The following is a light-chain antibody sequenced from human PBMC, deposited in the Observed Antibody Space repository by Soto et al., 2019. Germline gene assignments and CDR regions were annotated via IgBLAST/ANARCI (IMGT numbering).Light chain of an antibody. V-gene: IGLV3-1*01. CDR2: QDS. Sequence: SYELTQPPSVSVSPGQTASITCSGDKLGEKYACWYQQKPGKSPVLVIYQDSKRPSGIPERFSGSNSGNTATLTISGTQAMDEADYYCQAWDSRTAVFGGGTKLTVL. CDR1: KLGEKY. CDR3: QAWDSRTAV. J-gene: IGLJ2*01.